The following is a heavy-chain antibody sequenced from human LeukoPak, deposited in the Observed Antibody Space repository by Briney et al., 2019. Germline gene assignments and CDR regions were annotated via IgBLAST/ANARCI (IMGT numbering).Heavy chain of an antibody. D-gene: IGHD1-1*01. V-gene: IGHV3-48*02. CDR1: GFRLGSYS. J-gene: IGHJ3*02. CDR2: INSRVCTI. Sequence: GGSLRLSCGASGFRLGSYSMDWVRQAPGKGLEWVSHINSRVCTIYYADSVKGRFTISRDNAGNSLYLQMNSLRDEDTAVYYCARVLLERPGIDSFDMWGQGTMVTVSS. CDR3: ARVLLERPGIDSFDM.